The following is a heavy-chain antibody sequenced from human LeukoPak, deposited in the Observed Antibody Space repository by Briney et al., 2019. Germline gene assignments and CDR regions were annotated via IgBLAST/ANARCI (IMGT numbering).Heavy chain of an antibody. Sequence: GASVKVSSKASGYTFTSYEINWVRQATGQGLEWMGWMNPNSGNTGYAQKFQGRATMTRNTSISTAYMELSSLRSEDTAVYYCARGRVVTAHAFDIWGQGTMVTVSS. J-gene: IGHJ3*02. D-gene: IGHD2-21*02. CDR3: ARGRVVTAHAFDI. V-gene: IGHV1-8*01. CDR2: MNPNSGNT. CDR1: GYTFTSYE.